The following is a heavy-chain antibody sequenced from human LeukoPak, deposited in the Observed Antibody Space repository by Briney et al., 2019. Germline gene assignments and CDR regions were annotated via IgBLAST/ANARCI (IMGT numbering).Heavy chain of an antibody. V-gene: IGHV1-69*01. CDR3: ARTTVTTESGFGY. CDR2: IIPIFGTT. J-gene: IGHJ4*02. D-gene: IGHD4-17*01. CDR1: GGTFSSYA. Sequence: ASVKVSCKASGGTFSSYAISWVRQAPGQGLEWMGGIIPIFGTTNYAQKFQGRVTITADESTSTAYMELSSLRSEDTAVYYCARTTVTTESGFGYWGQGTLVTVSS.